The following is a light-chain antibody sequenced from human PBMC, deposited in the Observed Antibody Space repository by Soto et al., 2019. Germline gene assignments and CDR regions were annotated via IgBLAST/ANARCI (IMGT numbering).Light chain of an antibody. CDR2: DAS. V-gene: IGKV3-20*01. J-gene: IGKJ1*01. CDR1: QTISSSY. Sequence: EIVLTQSPDTLSLSPGERATLSCRASQTISSSYLAWYQQTPGQAPRLLIYDASNRATGIPDRFSGSGSGTDFTLTISRLEPEDFAVYYWQQYGSSPQTFGQGTKVEIK. CDR3: QQYGSSPQT.